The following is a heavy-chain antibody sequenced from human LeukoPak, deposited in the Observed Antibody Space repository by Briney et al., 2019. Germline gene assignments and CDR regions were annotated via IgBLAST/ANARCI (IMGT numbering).Heavy chain of an antibody. J-gene: IGHJ1*01. V-gene: IGHV4-30-4*01. Sequence: MPSQTLSLTCTVSVGSISSGDYYWRWVCRPPGRGLVWIGYIYYSGSTYYNPSLKSRVTISVDTSKNQFSLKLSSVTATDTAVYYCARVAAGIGFFQHWGQGTLVTVSS. CDR1: VGSISSGDYY. CDR2: IYYSGST. D-gene: IGHD6-13*01. CDR3: ARVAAGIGFFQH.